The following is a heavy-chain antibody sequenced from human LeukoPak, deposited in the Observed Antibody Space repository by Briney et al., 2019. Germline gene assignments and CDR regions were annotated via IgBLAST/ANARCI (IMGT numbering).Heavy chain of an antibody. J-gene: IGHJ4*02. CDR1: GYTFTGYY. Sequence: ASVKDSCKASGYTFTGYYMHWVRQAPGQGLEWMGWINPNSGRTNYAQKFQSRVTMTRDTSISTAYMELSRLRSDDTAVYYYARGHRAGYSRSWFTIPFDYWGQGTLVTVSS. D-gene: IGHD6-13*01. CDR3: ARGHRAGYSRSWFTIPFDY. CDR2: INPNSGRT. V-gene: IGHV1-2*02.